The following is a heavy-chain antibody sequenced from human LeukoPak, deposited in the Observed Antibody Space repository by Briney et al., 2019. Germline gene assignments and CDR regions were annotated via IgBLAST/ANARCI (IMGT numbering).Heavy chain of an antibody. CDR3: AHAYGDTDY. Sequence: PGGSLRLSCAVTGFTGFTFSKNSLNWVRQAAGKGLEWVSSITSSGNYTYYAASVKGRFTISRDNAKNALFLQMNSLRAEDTAVYYCAHAYGDTDYWGQGTLVTVSS. J-gene: IGHJ4*02. D-gene: IGHD4-17*01. V-gene: IGHV3-21*01. CDR1: GFTGFTFSKNS. CDR2: ITSSGNYT.